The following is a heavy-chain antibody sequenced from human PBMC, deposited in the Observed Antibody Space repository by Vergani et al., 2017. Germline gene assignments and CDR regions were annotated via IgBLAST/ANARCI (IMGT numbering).Heavy chain of an antibody. CDR2: INSDGSST. V-gene: IGHV3-74*01. J-gene: IGHJ3*02. Sequence: EVQLVESGGGLVQPGGSLRLSCAASGFTFSSYWMHWVRQAPGKGLVWVSRINSDGSSTSYADSVKGRFTISRDNAKNTLYLQMNSLRAEDTAVYYCARVNGNGRGRAFDIWGQGTMVTVSS. CDR3: ARVNGNGRGRAFDI. D-gene: IGHD1-1*01. CDR1: GFTFSSYW.